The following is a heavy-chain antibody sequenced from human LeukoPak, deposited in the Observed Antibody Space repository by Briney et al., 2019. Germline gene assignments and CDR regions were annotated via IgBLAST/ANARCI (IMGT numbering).Heavy chain of an antibody. J-gene: IGHJ4*02. CDR1: GFTFTSDT. CDR3: VRDKDWGFDS. D-gene: IGHD7-27*01. CDR2: IGTGTSTV. V-gene: IGHV3-48*01. Sequence: GGSLRLSCAASGFTFTSDTMNWVRQAPGKGLEWVSHIGTGTSTVGYADSIKGRFTISRDNAKNSVDLQMSSLRVDDSAVYYCVRDKDWGFDSWGQGTLVTVSS.